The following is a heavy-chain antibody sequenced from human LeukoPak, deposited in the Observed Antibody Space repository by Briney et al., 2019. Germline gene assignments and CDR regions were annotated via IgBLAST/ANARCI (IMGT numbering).Heavy chain of an antibody. D-gene: IGHD3-10*01. V-gene: IGHV2-5*01. CDR3: AHTRSYYASGTYSD. CDR2: IYWNDDK. J-gene: IGHJ4*02. CDR1: GFSLSTSGVG. Sequence: SGPTLVKPTQTLTLTCTFSGFSLSTSGVGVGWIRQPPGRALEWVAVIYWNDDKRYSPSLKSRVTITKGTSKNQVVLTVTNMDPVDTATYFCAHTRSYYASGTYSDWGQGALVTVSS.